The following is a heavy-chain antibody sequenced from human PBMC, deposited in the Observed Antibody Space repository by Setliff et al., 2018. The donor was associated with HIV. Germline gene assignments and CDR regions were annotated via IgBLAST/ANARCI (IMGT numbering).Heavy chain of an antibody. CDR1: GFTFSNYW. CDR3: LSDVDGANGGF. CDR2: IKQDGSEI. Sequence: PGGSLRLSCAASGFTFSNYWMDWVRQAPGKGLEWVATIKQDGSEIYYMDSVKGRFTISRDNARTSLFLQMNGLKSEDTAVYYCLSDVDGANGGFWGQGSLVTVSS. J-gene: IGHJ4*02. D-gene: IGHD2-8*01. V-gene: IGHV3-7*03.